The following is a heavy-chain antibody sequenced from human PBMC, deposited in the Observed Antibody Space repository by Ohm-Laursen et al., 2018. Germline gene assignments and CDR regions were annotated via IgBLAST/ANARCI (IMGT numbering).Heavy chain of an antibody. CDR3: ASANDRWDPFDI. J-gene: IGHJ3*02. CDR1: GGSFNDNY. Sequence: TLSLTCTVSGGSFNDNYWNWIRQPPGKGLEWIGYFYYSASTNYNPSLKSRVTISADTSKNQFSLNLSSVTAADTAVYYCASANDRWDPFDIWGQGTTVTVSS. D-gene: IGHD2-8*01. V-gene: IGHV4-59*01. CDR2: FYYSAST.